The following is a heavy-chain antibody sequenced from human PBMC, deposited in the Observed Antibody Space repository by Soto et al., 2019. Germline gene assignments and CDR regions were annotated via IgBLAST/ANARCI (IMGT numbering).Heavy chain of an antibody. CDR1: GLTFSTFV. Sequence: EVQLVESGGGLVKPGGSLRLSCAASGLTFSTFVMNWVRQTPGKGLEWVSSLDSTGRYIDYGDSVSGRLTISRDNARSFLLLQMISLTVEDTAVYYCATDGGAGSVRGVWGQGTTVIVSS. D-gene: IGHD6-13*01. CDR2: LDSTGRYI. V-gene: IGHV3-21*06. CDR3: ATDGGAGSVRGV. J-gene: IGHJ6*02.